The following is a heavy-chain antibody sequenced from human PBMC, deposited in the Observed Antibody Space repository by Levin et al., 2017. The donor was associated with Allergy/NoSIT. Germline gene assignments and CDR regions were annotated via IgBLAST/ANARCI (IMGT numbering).Heavy chain of an antibody. D-gene: IGHD3-22*01. J-gene: IGHJ6*02. CDR1: GGTFSSYA. V-gene: IGHV1-69*13. Sequence: SVKVSCKASGGTFSSYAISWVRQAPGQGLEWMGGIIPIFGTANYAQKFQGRVTITADESTSTAYMELSSLRSEDTAVYYCARDEYYYDSSGYFQYHYYYYGMDVWGQGTTVTVSS. CDR2: IIPIFGTA. CDR3: ARDEYYYDSSGYFQYHYYYYGMDV.